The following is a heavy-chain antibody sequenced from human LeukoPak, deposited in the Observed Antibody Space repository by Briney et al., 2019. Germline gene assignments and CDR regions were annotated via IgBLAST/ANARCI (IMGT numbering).Heavy chain of an antibody. D-gene: IGHD1-26*01. J-gene: IGHJ4*02. CDR1: GGSISSSSYY. CDR2: FYYSGST. V-gene: IGHV4-39*07. Sequence: SETLSLTCAVSGGSISSSSYYWGWIRQPPGKGLEWIGSFYYSGSTYYNPSLKSRVTISVDTSKNQFSLKLSSVTAADTAVYYCARGALLGATPTSLFDYWGQGTLVTVSS. CDR3: ARGALLGATPTSLFDY.